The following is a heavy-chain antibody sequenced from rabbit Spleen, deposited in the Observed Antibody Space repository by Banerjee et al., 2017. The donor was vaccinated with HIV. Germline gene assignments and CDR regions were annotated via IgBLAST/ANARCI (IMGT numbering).Heavy chain of an antibody. CDR1: GFDFSTYG. CDR3: ARGGIGAGDGYNL. Sequence: QEQLKETGGGLVQPGGSLTLSCKASGFDFSTYGVSWVRQAPGKGLEWIACIDSGSSGFTYYATWAKGRFTISKTSSTTVTLQMTSLTAADTATYFCARGGIGAGDGYNLWGPGTLVTVS. CDR2: IDSGSSGFT. V-gene: IGHV1S45*01. D-gene: IGHD2-1*01. J-gene: IGHJ4*01.